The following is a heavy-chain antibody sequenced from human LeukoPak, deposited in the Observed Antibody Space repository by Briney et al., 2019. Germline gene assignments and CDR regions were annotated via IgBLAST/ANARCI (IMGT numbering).Heavy chain of an antibody. Sequence: SETLSLTCSVSGGSISSAGYYWSWIRQPPGKGLEWIGNIFHSGSTYYNPSLKSRITISVDRSKNQFSLKLRSVTAADTAVYYCARVYSGSRQRYFDYWGQGTPVTVSS. CDR1: GGSISSAGYY. J-gene: IGHJ4*02. CDR2: IFHSGST. V-gene: IGHV4-30-2*01. CDR3: ARVYSGSRQRYFDY. D-gene: IGHD1-26*01.